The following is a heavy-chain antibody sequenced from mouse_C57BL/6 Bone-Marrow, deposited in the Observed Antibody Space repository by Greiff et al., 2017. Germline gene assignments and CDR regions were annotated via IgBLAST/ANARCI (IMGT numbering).Heavy chain of an antibody. D-gene: IGHD1-1*01. Sequence: EVKLMESGGGLVQPGGSLSLSCAASGFTFTDYYMSWVRQPPGKALEWLGFIRNKANGYTTEYSASVKGRFTISSDNSQSILYLQMYALRAEDSATYYCARYYYGSSRYAMDYWGQGTSVTVSS. J-gene: IGHJ4*01. CDR2: IRNKANGYTT. CDR1: GFTFTDYY. CDR3: ARYYYGSSRYAMDY. V-gene: IGHV7-3*01.